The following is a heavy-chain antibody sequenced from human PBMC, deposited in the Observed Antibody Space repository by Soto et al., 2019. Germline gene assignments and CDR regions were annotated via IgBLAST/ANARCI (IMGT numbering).Heavy chain of an antibody. J-gene: IGHJ6*02. CDR3: ARVVRVESTDV. CDR2: ISGTSDTI. Sequence: GGSLRLSCAASGFTFSDRYMRWIRQAPGKGLEWLSYISGTSDTIYYADSVKGRFTISRDNAKNTVYLQMNSLRAEDTAVYYCARVVRVESTDVWGQGTTVTVSS. V-gene: IGHV3-11*01. CDR1: GFTFSDRY. D-gene: IGHD3-3*01.